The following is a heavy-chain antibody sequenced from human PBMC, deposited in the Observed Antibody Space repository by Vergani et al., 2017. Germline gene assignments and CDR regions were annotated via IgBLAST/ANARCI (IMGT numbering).Heavy chain of an antibody. V-gene: IGHV7-4-1*02. Sequence: QVQLVQSGAEVKKPGSSVKVSCKASGGTFSSYAISWVRQAPGQGLEWMGWINTNTGNPTYAQGFTGRFVFSLDTSVSTAYLQISSLKAEDTAVYYCARGPRWPFGVVPLDYWGQGTLVTVSS. CDR1: GGTFSSYA. J-gene: IGHJ4*02. CDR2: INTNTGNP. D-gene: IGHD3-3*01. CDR3: ARGPRWPFGVVPLDY.